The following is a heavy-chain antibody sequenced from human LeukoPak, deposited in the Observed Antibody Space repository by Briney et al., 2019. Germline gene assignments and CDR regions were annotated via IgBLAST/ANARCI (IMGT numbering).Heavy chain of an antibody. CDR3: AKDRYDSSEGWIDY. CDR1: GFTFSSYG. Sequence: GGSLRLSCAASGFTFSSYGMHWVRQAPGKGLEWVAVISYDGSNKYYADSVKGRFTISRDNSKNTLYLQMNSLRAEDTAVYYCAKDRYDSSEGWIDYWGQGTLVTVSS. V-gene: IGHV3-30*18. J-gene: IGHJ4*02. CDR2: ISYDGSNK. D-gene: IGHD3-22*01.